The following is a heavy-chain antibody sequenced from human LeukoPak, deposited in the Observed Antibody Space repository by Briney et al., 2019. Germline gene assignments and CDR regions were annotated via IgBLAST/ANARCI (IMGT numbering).Heavy chain of an antibody. Sequence: GGSLRLSCAASGFTFSSYSMNWVRQAPGKGLEWVSSISSSSSYIYYADSVKGRFTISRDNSKNTLYLQMNSLRAEDTAVYYCARDRAGWGLLRDIVVVPAAPRDNYYYYMDVWGKGTTVTVSS. J-gene: IGHJ6*03. CDR2: ISSSSSYI. V-gene: IGHV3-21*04. D-gene: IGHD2-2*01. CDR3: ARDRAGWGLLRDIVVVPAAPRDNYYYYMDV. CDR1: GFTFSSYS.